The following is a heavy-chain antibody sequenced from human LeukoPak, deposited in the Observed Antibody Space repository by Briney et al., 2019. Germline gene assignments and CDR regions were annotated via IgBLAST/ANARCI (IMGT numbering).Heavy chain of an antibody. Sequence: PGGSLRLSCAASGFTFSDYYMSWIRQAPGKGLEWVSYISSSGSTIYYADSVKGRFTISRDNAKNSLYLQMNSLRAEDTAVYYCATPRSGVVAANSFDYWGRGTLVTVSS. J-gene: IGHJ4*02. CDR2: ISSSGSTI. CDR3: ATPRSGVVAANSFDY. D-gene: IGHD2-15*01. CDR1: GFTFSDYY. V-gene: IGHV3-11*01.